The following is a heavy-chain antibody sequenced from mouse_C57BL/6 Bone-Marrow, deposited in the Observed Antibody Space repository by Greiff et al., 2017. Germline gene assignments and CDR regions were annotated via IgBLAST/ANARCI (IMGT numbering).Heavy chain of an antibody. D-gene: IGHD1-1*01. J-gene: IGHJ2*01. Sequence: QVHVKQSGAELVRPGASVTLSCKASGYTFTDYEMHWVKQTPVHGLEWIGAIDPETGGTAYNQKFKGKAILTADKSSSTAYMELRSLTSEDSAVYYCTSRITTVVEDYFDYWGQGTTLTVSS. V-gene: IGHV1-15*01. CDR1: GYTFTDYE. CDR2: IDPETGGT. CDR3: TSRITTVVEDYFDY.